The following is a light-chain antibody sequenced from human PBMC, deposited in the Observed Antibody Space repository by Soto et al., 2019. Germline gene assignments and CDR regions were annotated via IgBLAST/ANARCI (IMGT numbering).Light chain of an antibody. CDR1: QSVRSN. V-gene: IGKV3-15*01. J-gene: IGKJ2*01. Sequence: EIVMTQSPATLSVSPGERATLSCRASQSVRSNLAWYQQKPGQAPRLLIYGASTRATGIPARISGSGSGTDFTLTISSLQSEDFAVYYCQQYHISPPDTFGQGTKVEIK. CDR3: QQYHISPPDT. CDR2: GAS.